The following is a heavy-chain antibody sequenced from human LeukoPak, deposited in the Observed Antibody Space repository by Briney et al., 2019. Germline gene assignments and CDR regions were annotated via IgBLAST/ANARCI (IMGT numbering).Heavy chain of an antibody. CDR3: ARGDYYDSSAYDY. Sequence: SETLSLTCTVSGGSMSSSSYYWGWIRQPPGKGLEWIGTIYNSENTYYNPSLKSRVTISVDTFKNQFSLNLSSVTAADTAVYYCARGDYYDSSAYDYWGQGTLVTVSS. D-gene: IGHD3-22*01. CDR2: IYNSENT. J-gene: IGHJ4*02. V-gene: IGHV4-39*07. CDR1: GGSMSSSSYY.